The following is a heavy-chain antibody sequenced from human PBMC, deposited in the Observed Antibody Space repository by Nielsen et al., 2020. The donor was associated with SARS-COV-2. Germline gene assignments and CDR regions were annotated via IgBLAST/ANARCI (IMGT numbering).Heavy chain of an antibody. CDR3: AKDSGPLVVVGRAHFDP. V-gene: IGHV3-23*01. CDR2: IQTSGGTT. Sequence: GGSLSLSCAASGFIFSDYAMAWVRQAPGTGLEWVSVIQTSGGTTYYADSVKGRFTISRDSSKNTVDLQMNSLRVEDTAAYYCAKDSGPLVVVGRAHFDPWGQGTLVTVTS. CDR1: GFIFSDYA. D-gene: IGHD2-15*01. J-gene: IGHJ5*02.